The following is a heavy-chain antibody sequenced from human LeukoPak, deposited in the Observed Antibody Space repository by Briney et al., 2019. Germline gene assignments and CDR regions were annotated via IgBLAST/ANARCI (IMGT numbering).Heavy chain of an antibody. CDR3: ASEGTAAGTAYFDN. CDR2: IYYSEST. J-gene: IGHJ4*02. V-gene: IGHV4-39*06. D-gene: IGHD6-13*01. Sequence: SETLSLTCAVSGGSIRSTNYYWAWIRQPPGKGLEWIGSIYYSESTYYNPSLKSRVTMSVDTSKNQFALKLNSVTAADTAVYYCASEGTAAGTAYFDNWSQGTLVTVSS. CDR1: GGSIRSTNYY.